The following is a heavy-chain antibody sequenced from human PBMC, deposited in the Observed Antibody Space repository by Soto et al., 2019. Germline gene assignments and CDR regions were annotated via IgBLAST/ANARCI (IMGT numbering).Heavy chain of an antibody. Sequence: EVQLVESGGDLVQPGGSLRLSCAASGFTFSDYDMHWVRQVTGKGLEWVSTISTAGDTYYPGSVKGRFTISRDNSKNTLYLQMNSLRAEDTAVYYCAKSDGNIVLMVYAIGDFDYWGQGTLVTVSS. V-gene: IGHV3-13*01. CDR2: ISTAGDT. CDR1: GFTFSDYD. D-gene: IGHD2-8*01. CDR3: AKSDGNIVLMVYAIGDFDY. J-gene: IGHJ4*02.